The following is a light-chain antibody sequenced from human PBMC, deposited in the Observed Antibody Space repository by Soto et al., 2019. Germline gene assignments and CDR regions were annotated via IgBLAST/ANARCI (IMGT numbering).Light chain of an antibody. V-gene: IGLV2-14*01. J-gene: IGLJ2*01. Sequence: QSVLTQPAPVSGSPGQSITISCTGTSSDVGGYNYVSWYQQHPGKAPKLMIYDVSNRPSGVSNRFSGSKSGNTASLTISGLQAEDEADYYCNSYTSSTTLVFGGGTKLTVL. CDR3: NSYTSSTTLV. CDR1: SSDVGGYNY. CDR2: DVS.